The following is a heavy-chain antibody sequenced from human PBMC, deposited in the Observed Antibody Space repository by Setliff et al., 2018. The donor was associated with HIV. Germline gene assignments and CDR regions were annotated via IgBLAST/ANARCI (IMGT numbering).Heavy chain of an antibody. CDR2: VYTSGST. Sequence: PSETLSLTCTVSGDSISSGAYYWTWLRQPAGKGLEWIGHVYTSGSTNYNPSLKSRVTISLDTSKNQFSLKLSSVTATDTAVYYCARGGTYDFWSGYGNAFDIWGQGTMVTVS. D-gene: IGHD3-3*01. V-gene: IGHV4-61*09. CDR3: ARGGTYDFWSGYGNAFDI. J-gene: IGHJ3*02. CDR1: GDSISSGAYY.